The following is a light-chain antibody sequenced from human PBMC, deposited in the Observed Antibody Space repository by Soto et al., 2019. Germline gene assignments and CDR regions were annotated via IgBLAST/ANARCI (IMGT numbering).Light chain of an antibody. Sequence: SSELTQPPSVSVSPGQTTSITCSGDKLGEKYACWYQQKPGQSTVLVIYQDSKRPSGIPERFSGSNSGNTATLTISGTQAMDDADYFCQAWDSSAAIFGGGTKLTVL. CDR1: KLGEKY. V-gene: IGLV3-1*01. CDR3: QAWDSSAAI. CDR2: QDS. J-gene: IGLJ2*01.